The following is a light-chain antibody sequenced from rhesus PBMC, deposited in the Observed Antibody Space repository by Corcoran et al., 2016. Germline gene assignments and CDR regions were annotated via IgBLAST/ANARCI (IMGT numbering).Light chain of an antibody. Sequence: DIQMTQSPSSLSASVGDRVTITCQASQGISNGLAWYQQKPGKAPQLLIYGASSLQSGVPSRFSGSGSGTEFTLTISSLQPEDFATYYCQQYNSNPLTFGGGTKVDIK. CDR3: QQYNSNPLT. CDR1: QGISNG. V-gene: IGKV1-33*02. CDR2: GAS. J-gene: IGKJ4*01.